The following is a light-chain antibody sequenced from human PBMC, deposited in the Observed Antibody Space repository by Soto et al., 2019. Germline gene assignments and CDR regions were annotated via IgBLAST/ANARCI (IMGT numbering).Light chain of an antibody. J-gene: IGLJ2*01. CDR3: LLSYRGVGV. V-gene: IGLV7-46*01. CDR2: DTN. CDR1: TGAVTTGHY. Sequence: QAEVTQEPSLTVSPGGTVTLTCGSNTGAVTTGHYPYWFQQKPGQAPRTLIYDTNNKHSWTPARFSGSLLGGKAALTLSGAQPEDEADYYCLLSYRGVGVFGGGTKLTVL.